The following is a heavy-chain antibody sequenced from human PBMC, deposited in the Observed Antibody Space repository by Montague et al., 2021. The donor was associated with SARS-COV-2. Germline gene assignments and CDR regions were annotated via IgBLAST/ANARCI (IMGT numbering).Heavy chain of an antibody. CDR2: IYYSGAT. Sequence: SETLSLTCAVYGGSFIVYYWSWLRQSPRSGLEWIGYIYYSGATNCNPSLKSRVTMSVDTSKNQFSLKLNFVTAADTAVYYCARRGGISAEHSYEGFDVWGLGTTVTVSS. V-gene: IGHV4-34*11. CDR3: ARRGGISAEHSYEGFDV. J-gene: IGHJ6*02. D-gene: IGHD4-23*01. CDR1: GGSFIVYY.